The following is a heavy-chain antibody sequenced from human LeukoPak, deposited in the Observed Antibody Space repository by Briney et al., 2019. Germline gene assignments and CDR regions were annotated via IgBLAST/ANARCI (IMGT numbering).Heavy chain of an antibody. CDR3: AKDGAFATVVTPDAFDI. V-gene: IGHV3-23*01. Sequence: GGSLRLSCAASGFTFSSYAMSWVRQAPGKGLEWVSGISGSGANTYYEDSVKGRFTISRDNSKNTLYLQMNSLRAEDTAVYYCAKDGAFATVVTPDAFDIWGQGTMVTVSS. CDR1: GFTFSSYA. CDR2: ISGSGANT. J-gene: IGHJ3*02. D-gene: IGHD4-23*01.